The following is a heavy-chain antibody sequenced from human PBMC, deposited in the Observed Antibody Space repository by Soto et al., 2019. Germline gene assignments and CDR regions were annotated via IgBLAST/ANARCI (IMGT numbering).Heavy chain of an antibody. Sequence: PGGSLRLSCAASGFTFSSYAMSWVRQAPGKGLEWVSAISGSGGSTYYADSVKGRFTISRDNSKNTLYLQMNSLRAEDTAVYYCAKAPSRWNYNIIYFDYWGQGTLVTV. D-gene: IGHD1-7*01. CDR3: AKAPSRWNYNIIYFDY. CDR2: ISGSGGST. J-gene: IGHJ4*02. V-gene: IGHV3-23*01. CDR1: GFTFSSYA.